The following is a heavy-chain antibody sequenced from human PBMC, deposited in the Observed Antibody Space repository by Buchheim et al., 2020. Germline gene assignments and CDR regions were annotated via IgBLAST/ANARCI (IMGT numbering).Heavy chain of an antibody. CDR3: ARTLGYCSGGSCYTTYFDY. J-gene: IGHJ4*02. D-gene: IGHD2-15*01. Sequence: QVQLVQSGAEVKKPGSSVKVSCKASGGTFSSYTISWVRQAPGQGLEWMGRIIPILGIANYAQKFQGRVTITADKSTSTAYMELSSLRSEDTAVYYCARTLGYCSGGSCYTTYFDYWGQGTL. CDR1: GGTFSSYT. CDR2: IIPILGIA. V-gene: IGHV1-69*02.